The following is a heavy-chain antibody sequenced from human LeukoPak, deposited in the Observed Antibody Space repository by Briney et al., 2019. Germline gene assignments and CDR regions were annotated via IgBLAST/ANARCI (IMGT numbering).Heavy chain of an antibody. Sequence: PGRSLRLSCAASGFTFDDYAMHWVRQAPGKGLEWVSGISWNSGSIGYADSVKGRFTISRDNAKNSLYLQMNSLRAEDMALYYCARAVAGYYYYYMDVWGKGTTVTVSS. CDR3: ARAVAGYYYYYMDV. CDR2: ISWNSGSI. V-gene: IGHV3-9*03. D-gene: IGHD6-19*01. CDR1: GFTFDDYA. J-gene: IGHJ6*03.